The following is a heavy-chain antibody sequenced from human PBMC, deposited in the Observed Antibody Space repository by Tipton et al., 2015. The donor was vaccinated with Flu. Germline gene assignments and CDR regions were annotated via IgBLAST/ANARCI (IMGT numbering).Heavy chain of an antibody. Sequence: TLSLTCTVSGDSISGSYYWGWIRQAPGKGLEWIGNIYHTGSTYHNPSLKSRVTMSVDTSRNHLSLRLRSVTAADTAVYYCARGLAAAGQKDYWGQGTLVTVSS. V-gene: IGHV4-38-2*02. J-gene: IGHJ4*02. CDR3: ARGLAAAGQKDY. CDR2: IYHTGST. D-gene: IGHD6-13*01. CDR1: GDSISGSYY.